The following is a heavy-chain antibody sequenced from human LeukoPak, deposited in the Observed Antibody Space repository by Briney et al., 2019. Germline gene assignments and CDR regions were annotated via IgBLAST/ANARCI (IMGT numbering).Heavy chain of an antibody. D-gene: IGHD6-13*01. CDR2: IYHSGTT. V-gene: IGHV4-38-2*01. CDR1: GGSISGVYY. Sequence: PSETLSLTCAVSGGSISGVYYWGWIRQPPGKGVGWVASIYHSGTTYYNPSLKSRVTISADTTKNQYSLKVTSVIAADTAVYYCARGSAAAGTNFDYWGQGTLVTVSS. J-gene: IGHJ4*02. CDR3: ARGSAAAGTNFDY.